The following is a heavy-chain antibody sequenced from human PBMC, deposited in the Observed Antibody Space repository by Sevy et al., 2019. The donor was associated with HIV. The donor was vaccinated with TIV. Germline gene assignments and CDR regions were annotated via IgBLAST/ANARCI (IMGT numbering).Heavy chain of an antibody. V-gene: IGHV3-73*01. D-gene: IGHD2-21*01. CDR2: IRSKANSYAT. CDR3: TRPLAYCGGDCYYHDY. J-gene: IGHJ4*02. Sequence: GGSLRLSCAASGFTFSGSAMHWVRQASGKGLEWVGCIRSKANSYATAYAASVKGRFTISRDDSKNTAYLQMNSLKTEDTAVYYCTRPLAYCGGDCYYHDYWGQGTLVTVSS. CDR1: GFTFSGSA.